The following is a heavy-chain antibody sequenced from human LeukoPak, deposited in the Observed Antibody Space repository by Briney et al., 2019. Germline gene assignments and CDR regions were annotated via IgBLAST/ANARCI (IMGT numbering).Heavy chain of an antibody. CDR2: INPNSGGT. J-gene: IGHJ5*02. V-gene: IGHV1-2*02. Sequence: ASVKVSCKASGYTFTGYYMQWVRQAPGQGLEWMGWINPNSGGTNYAQKFQGRVTMTRDTSISTAYMELSRLRSDDTAVYYCARMARGVKMFDPWGQGTLVTVSS. CDR3: ARMARGVKMFDP. CDR1: GYTFTGYY. D-gene: IGHD3-10*01.